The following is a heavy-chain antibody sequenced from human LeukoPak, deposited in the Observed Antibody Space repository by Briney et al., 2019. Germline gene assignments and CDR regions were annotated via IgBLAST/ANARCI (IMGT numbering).Heavy chain of an antibody. CDR1: GYTFTGYY. J-gene: IGHJ3*02. CDR2: INPNSGGT. CDR3: ARGDGYNWGSAFDI. Sequence: ASVKVSCKASGYTFTGYYMHWVRQAPGQGLEWMGWINPNSGGTNYAQKLQGRVTMTTDTSTSTAYMELRSLRSDDTAVYYCARGDGYNWGSAFDIWGQGTMVTVSS. D-gene: IGHD5-12*01. V-gene: IGHV1-2*02.